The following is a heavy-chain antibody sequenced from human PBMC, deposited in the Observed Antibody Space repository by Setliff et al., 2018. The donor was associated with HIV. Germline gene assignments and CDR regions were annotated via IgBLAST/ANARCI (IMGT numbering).Heavy chain of an antibody. V-gene: IGHV3-48*03. CDR2: ISSSGSTI. CDR1: GFPFSSYE. CDR3: ARGSGYDKGAYHYYYGMDV. Sequence: GGSLRLSCAASGFPFSSYEMNWVRQAPGKGLEWASYISSSGSTIYYADSVKGRFTTSRDNTKNSLYLQMNSLRAEDTAVYYCARGSGYDKGAYHYYYGMDVWGQGTTVTVSS. D-gene: IGHD5-12*01. J-gene: IGHJ6*02.